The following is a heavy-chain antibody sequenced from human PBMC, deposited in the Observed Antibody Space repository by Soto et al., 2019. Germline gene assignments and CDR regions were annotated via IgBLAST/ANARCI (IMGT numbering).Heavy chain of an antibody. CDR3: ARTFGYNWNPGEY. J-gene: IGHJ4*02. Sequence: QVQLVQSGAEVKKPGASVKVSCKASGYIFTSYGISWVRQAPGQGLEWMGWISPDNDNTNYAQNLQGRVTMTTDTSTSTAYMELRSLRSEDTAVYYCARTFGYNWNPGEYWGQGSLVIVSS. V-gene: IGHV1-18*04. CDR1: GYIFTSYG. CDR2: ISPDNDNT. D-gene: IGHD1-20*01.